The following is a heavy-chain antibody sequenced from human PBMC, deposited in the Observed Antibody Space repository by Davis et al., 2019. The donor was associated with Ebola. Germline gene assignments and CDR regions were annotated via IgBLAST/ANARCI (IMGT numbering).Heavy chain of an antibody. V-gene: IGHV4-4*02. CDR2: ISQSGST. CDR3: ASPYRGY. Sequence: MPGRSLRLSCAVSGDSISSSNWWSWVRQPPGKGLEWIGEISQSGSTNYNPSLKSRVTISVDKSKNQFSLKLSSVTAADTAVYYCASPYRGYWGQGTLVTVSS. J-gene: IGHJ4*02. D-gene: IGHD2-2*02. CDR1: GDSISSSNW.